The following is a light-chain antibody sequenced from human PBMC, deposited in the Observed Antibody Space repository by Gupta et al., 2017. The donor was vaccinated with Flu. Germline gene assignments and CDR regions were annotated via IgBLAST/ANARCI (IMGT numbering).Light chain of an antibody. CDR2: EGT. J-gene: IGLJ2*01. Sequence: QSALTQPASVSGSPGQSITLSCTGTSSDVGSYNIVSWYRQHPGKAPKLLIYEGTKRPSGVSNRFSGSQSGNTASLTISGLQAEDEADYYCCSYATIVLFGGGTKLTVL. CDR1: SSDVGSYNI. V-gene: IGLV2-23*01. CDR3: CSYATIVL.